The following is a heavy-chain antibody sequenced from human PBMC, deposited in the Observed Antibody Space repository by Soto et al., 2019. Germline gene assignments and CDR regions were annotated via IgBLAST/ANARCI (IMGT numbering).Heavy chain of an antibody. CDR2: IWSDGTFK. Sequence: PWGSLRLSCAASGFTFRNYGMHWIRRAPGKGLEWVAVIWSDGTFKFYSDSVKGRFTVSRDNSKSTLFLQMNSLRGEDTAVYFCERDLRAVSGHYFDNWGQGILVTVSS. CDR1: GFTFRNYG. CDR3: ERDLRAVSGHYFDN. D-gene: IGHD6-19*01. V-gene: IGHV3-33*08. J-gene: IGHJ4*02.